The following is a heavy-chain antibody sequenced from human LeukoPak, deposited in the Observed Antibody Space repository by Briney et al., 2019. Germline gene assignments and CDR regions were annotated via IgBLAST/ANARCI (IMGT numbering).Heavy chain of an antibody. J-gene: IGHJ4*02. V-gene: IGHV3-11*01. D-gene: IGHD3-16*01. CDR2: ISGSGTSI. CDR3: ARELLELSGLGNFDS. CDR1: GFSFSDYY. Sequence: GGSLRLSRAASGFSFSDYYMSWIRQSPGKGLEWIAYISGSGTSIFDADFVKGRFSISRDNAKNTLYLQMNTLRPEDTAIYYCARELLELSGLGNFDSWGQGTLVTVSS.